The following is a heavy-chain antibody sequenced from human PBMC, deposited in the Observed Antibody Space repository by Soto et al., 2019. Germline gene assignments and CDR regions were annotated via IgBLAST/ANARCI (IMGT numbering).Heavy chain of an antibody. CDR2: INPVDGST. V-gene: IGHV1-46*01. D-gene: IGHD3-3*01. Sequence: GASVKVSCKASGYTFTSGYMHWVRQAPGQGLEWMGIINPVDGSTSYAQKFQGRVTVTRDTSTSTVYMELSSLRSEDTAMYYCARDRGSSSSGWEGWFDPWGQGSLVTVSS. CDR1: GYTFTSGY. CDR3: ARDRGSSSSGWEGWFDP. J-gene: IGHJ5*02.